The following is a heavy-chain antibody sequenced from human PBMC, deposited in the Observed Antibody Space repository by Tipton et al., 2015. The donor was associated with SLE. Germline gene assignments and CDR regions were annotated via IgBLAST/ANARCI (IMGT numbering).Heavy chain of an antibody. Sequence: TLSLTCTVSGGSISSYYWSWIRQPPGKGLEWIGYIYYSGSTNYNPSLKSRVTISVDTSKNQFSLKLSSVTAADTAVYYCARVRLRSFDYWGQGTLVTASS. CDR1: GGSISSYY. J-gene: IGHJ4*02. D-gene: IGHD2-15*01. V-gene: IGHV4-59*01. CDR2: IYYSGST. CDR3: ARVRLRSFDY.